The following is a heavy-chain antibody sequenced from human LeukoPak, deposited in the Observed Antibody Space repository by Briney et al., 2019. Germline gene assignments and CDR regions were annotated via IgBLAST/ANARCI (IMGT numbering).Heavy chain of an antibody. Sequence: GSLRLSCAASGFTFSCFGMHWVRQAPGQGLEWLTFIHNDGITEYYADSVKGRFTISRDNSKNTVYLQMNSLRVEDTAVYYCAKDDPTGRYLWGQGTLVPVSS. CDR2: IHNDGITE. CDR3: AKDDPTGRYL. D-gene: IGHD1-26*01. V-gene: IGHV3-30*02. CDR1: GFTFSCFG. J-gene: IGHJ4*02.